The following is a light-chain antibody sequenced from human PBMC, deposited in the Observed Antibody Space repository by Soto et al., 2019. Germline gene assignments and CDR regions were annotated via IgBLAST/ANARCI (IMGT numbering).Light chain of an antibody. V-gene: IGLV1-47*01. CDR3: AVRDDSLSGHWV. CDR1: SSNIGSNY. Sequence: QSVLTQPPSAFGTPGQRVTISCSGSSSNIGSNYVSWYQHLPGAAPKLLIYRSDQRPSGVPDRFSGSKSGTSASLAISGLRSEDEADYFCAVRDDSLSGHWVFGGGTQLTVL. CDR2: RSD. J-gene: IGLJ3*02.